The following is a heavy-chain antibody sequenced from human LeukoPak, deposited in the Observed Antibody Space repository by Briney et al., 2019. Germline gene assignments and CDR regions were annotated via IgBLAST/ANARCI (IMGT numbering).Heavy chain of an antibody. Sequence: PGGSLRLSCAASGFTFSDSSIHWVRQAAGKGLEWVGRIRSKANSYTTAYAASVKGRFTVSRDDSKDTAYLQMSSLETEDTAVYYCTRQWGADTSGPYWGQGTLVTVSS. D-gene: IGHD6-19*01. CDR2: IRSKANSYTT. CDR1: GFTFSDSS. J-gene: IGHJ4*02. V-gene: IGHV3-73*01. CDR3: TRQWGADTSGPY.